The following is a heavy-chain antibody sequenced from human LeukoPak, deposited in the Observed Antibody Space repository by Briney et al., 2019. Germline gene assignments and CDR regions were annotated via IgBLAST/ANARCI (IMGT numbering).Heavy chain of an antibody. CDR3: ARGVTYGDYEDY. Sequence: SETLSLTCAVYGGSFSGYYWSWIRQPSGKGLEWIGEINHSGSTNYNPSLKSRVTISVDTSKNQFSLKLSSVTAADTAVYYCARGVTYGDYEDYWGQGTLVTVSS. V-gene: IGHV4-34*01. D-gene: IGHD4-17*01. J-gene: IGHJ4*02. CDR2: INHSGST. CDR1: GGSFSGYY.